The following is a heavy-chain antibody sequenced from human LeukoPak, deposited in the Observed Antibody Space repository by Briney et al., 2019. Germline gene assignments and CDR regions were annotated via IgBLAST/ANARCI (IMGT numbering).Heavy chain of an antibody. Sequence: GGSLRLSCAASGFTFDDYAMHWVRQAPGQGLEWVSGISWNSGSIGYADSVKGRFTISRDNAKDSLYLQMNSLRAEDTALYYCAKTSGAYYYESSGTFDYWGQGTLVTVSS. V-gene: IGHV3-9*01. CDR1: GFTFDDYA. CDR2: ISWNSGSI. D-gene: IGHD3-22*01. J-gene: IGHJ4*02. CDR3: AKTSGAYYYESSGTFDY.